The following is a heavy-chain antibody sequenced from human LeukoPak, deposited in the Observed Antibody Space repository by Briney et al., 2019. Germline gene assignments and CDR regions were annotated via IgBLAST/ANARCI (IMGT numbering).Heavy chain of an antibody. CDR1: GGTFSSYA. V-gene: IGHV7-4-1*02. D-gene: IGHD3-10*01. J-gene: IGHJ4*02. Sequence: ASVKVSCKASGGTFSSYAISWVRQAPGQGLEWMGWINTNTGNPTYAQGFTGRFVFSLDTSVSTAYLQISSLKAEDTAVHYCARTGDKMVRGVIRLVPTDYWGQGTLVTVPS. CDR3: ARTGDKMVRGVIRLVPTDY. CDR2: INTNTGNP.